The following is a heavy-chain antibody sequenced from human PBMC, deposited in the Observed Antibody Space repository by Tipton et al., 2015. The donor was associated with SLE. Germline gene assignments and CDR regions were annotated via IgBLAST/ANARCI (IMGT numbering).Heavy chain of an antibody. CDR2: IYYSGST. CDR3: ARGHSTDRGYPQRY. D-gene: IGHD3-22*01. Sequence: TLSLTCTVSGGSISSGDYYWSWIRQPPGKGLEWIGYIYYSGSTNYNPSLKSRVTISVDTSKNQFSLKLSSVTAADTAVYYCARGHSTDRGYPQRYWGQGTLVTVSS. CDR1: GGSISSGDYY. V-gene: IGHV4-30-4*01. J-gene: IGHJ4*02.